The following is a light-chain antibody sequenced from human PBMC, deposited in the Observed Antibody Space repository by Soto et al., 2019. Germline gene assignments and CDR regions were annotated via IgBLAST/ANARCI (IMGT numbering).Light chain of an antibody. CDR2: EVS. CDR3: SSYTSSSTLKV. J-gene: IGLJ1*01. Sequence: QSALTQPASVSGSPGQSITISCTGTSSDVGGYNYVSWYQQHPGKAPKLMIYEVSNRPSGVSNRFSGSKSGNTASLTISGLQAEDEADCYCSSYTSSSTLKVFGTGTKLTVL. V-gene: IGLV2-14*01. CDR1: SSDVGGYNY.